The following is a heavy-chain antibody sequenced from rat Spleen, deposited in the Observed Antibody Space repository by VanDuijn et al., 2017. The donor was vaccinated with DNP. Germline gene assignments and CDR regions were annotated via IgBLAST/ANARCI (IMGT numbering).Heavy chain of an antibody. D-gene: IGHD1-11*01. CDR3: TRGGPY. J-gene: IGHJ3*01. Sequence: QVQLKESGPGLVQPSQTLSLTCTVSGFSLTRYDVSWVRQPPGKGLEWIAAISSSGNTYYNSALKPRLSISRDTSKSQVSLNMNRLQAEDTAIYFCTRGGPYWGQGTLVTVSS. CDR2: ISSSGNT. CDR1: GFSLTRYD. V-gene: IGHV2S12*01.